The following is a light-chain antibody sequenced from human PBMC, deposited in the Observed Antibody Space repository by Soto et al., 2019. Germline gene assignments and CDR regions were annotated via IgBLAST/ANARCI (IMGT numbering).Light chain of an antibody. CDR1: QIISSY. CDR3: QQSYSTPIT. V-gene: IGKV1-39*01. CDR2: AAS. Sequence: DMQMTQSPSTLSPSVGDRVTIPCRASQIISSYLKWYQQQPGKAPKLLIYAASSLQSGVPSRFSGSGSGTDFTLTISSLQPEDFATYYCQQSYSTPITFGQGTRLEIK. J-gene: IGKJ5*01.